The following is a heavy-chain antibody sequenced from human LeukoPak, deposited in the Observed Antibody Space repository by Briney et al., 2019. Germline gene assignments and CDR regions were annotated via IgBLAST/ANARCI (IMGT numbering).Heavy chain of an antibody. CDR1: GFTFSSYW. CDR2: ISGSGGST. J-gene: IGHJ4*02. CDR3: ARAHNWKYGSFDF. Sequence: GGSLRLSCAASGFTFSSYWMSWVRQAPGKGLEWVSAISGSGGSTYYADSVKGRFTISRDNAKNSLYLQMNSLRAEDTAVYYCARAHNWKYGSFDFWGQGTLVTVSS. V-gene: IGHV3-21*01. D-gene: IGHD1-7*01.